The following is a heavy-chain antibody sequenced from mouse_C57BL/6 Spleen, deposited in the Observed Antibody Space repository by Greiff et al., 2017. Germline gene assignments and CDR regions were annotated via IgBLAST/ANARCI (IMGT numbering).Heavy chain of an antibody. D-gene: IGHD4-1*01. CDR2: IDPSDSYT. Sequence: VQLQQPGAELVKPGASVKLSCKASGYTFTSYWMQWVKQRPGQGLEWIGEIDPSDSYTNYNQKFKGKATLTVDTSSSTAYMQLSSLTSEDSAVYYCARFNWDGNWYFDVWGTGTTVTVSS. J-gene: IGHJ1*03. V-gene: IGHV1-50*01. CDR1: GYTFTSYW. CDR3: ARFNWDGNWYFDV.